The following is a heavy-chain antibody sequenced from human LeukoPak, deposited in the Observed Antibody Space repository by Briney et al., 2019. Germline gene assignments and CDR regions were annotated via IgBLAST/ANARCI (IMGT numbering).Heavy chain of an antibody. D-gene: IGHD3-22*01. V-gene: IGHV3-7*01. CDR2: IKQDGSEK. J-gene: IGHJ4*02. CDR1: GFTFSSYW. Sequence: GGSLRLSCAASGFTFSSYWMSRVRQAPGKGLEWVANIKQDGSEKYYVDSVKGRFTISRDNAKNSLYLQMNSLRAEDTAVYYCARDSVHGYYDSSGYSALFDCWGQGTLVTVSS. CDR3: ARDSVHGYYDSSGYSALFDC.